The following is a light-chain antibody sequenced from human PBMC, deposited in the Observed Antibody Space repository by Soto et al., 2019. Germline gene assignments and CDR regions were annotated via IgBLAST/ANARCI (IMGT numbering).Light chain of an antibody. CDR2: LGS. CDR3: IQTLQAPYS. CDR1: QSLRHHNGYYY. V-gene: IGKV2-28*01. Sequence: DIVMTQSPLSLPVTPGEPASISCRSSQSLRHHNGYYYLDWYLQKPGQSPQVLIYLGSNRASGVPDRVSGSGSGTVFTLKISRVEAEDVGVYYCIQTLQAPYSFRQGTKLEIK. J-gene: IGKJ2*01.